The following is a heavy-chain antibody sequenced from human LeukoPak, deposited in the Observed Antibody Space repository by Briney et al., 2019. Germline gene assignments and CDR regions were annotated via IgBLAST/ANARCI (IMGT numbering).Heavy chain of an antibody. CDR2: IKQDGSEK. Sequence: GGSLRLSCAASGFTFSRYWMNWVRQAPGKGLEWVANIKQDGSEKYYVDSVKGRFTISRDNAKNSLYLQMNSLRAEDTAVYYCASRAGCSSTSCLNYYGMDVWGQGTRSPSP. CDR1: GFTFSRYW. D-gene: IGHD2-2*01. J-gene: IGHJ6*02. V-gene: IGHV3-7*01. CDR3: ASRAGCSSTSCLNYYGMDV.